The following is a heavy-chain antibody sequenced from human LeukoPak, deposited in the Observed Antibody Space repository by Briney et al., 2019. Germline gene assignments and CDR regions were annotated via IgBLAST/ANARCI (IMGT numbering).Heavy chain of an antibody. V-gene: IGHV3-73*01. D-gene: IGHD5-18*01. CDR1: GFTFSGSA. J-gene: IGHJ4*02. CDR2: IRSKANSYAT. Sequence: GGSPRLSRAASGFTFSGSAMHWVRQASGKGLEWVGRIRSKANSYATAYAASVKGRFTISRDDSKNTAYLQMNSLKTEDTAVYYCISYGFGDWGQGTLVTVSS. CDR3: ISYGFGD.